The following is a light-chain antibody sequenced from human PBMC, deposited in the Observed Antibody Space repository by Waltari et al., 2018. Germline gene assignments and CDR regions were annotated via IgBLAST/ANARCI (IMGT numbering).Light chain of an antibody. V-gene: IGKV1-12*01. CDR1: QGISSW. CDR2: VAS. CDR3: QHANSFPLT. J-gene: IGKJ4*01. Sequence: DIQMTQYPSSVSASVGDRVTIACRASQGISSWLAWYQQKPGKAPKLLIYVASTLQRGVPSRFSGSGSGTDFTRTISNLQPEDSATYYCQHANSFPLTFGGGTNVEIK.